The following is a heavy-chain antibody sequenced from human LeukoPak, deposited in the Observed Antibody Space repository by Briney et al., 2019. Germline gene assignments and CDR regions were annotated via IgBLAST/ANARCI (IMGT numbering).Heavy chain of an antibody. J-gene: IGHJ6*03. CDR3: ARDKGSSWSYYYYYMDV. CDR2: IYYSGST. V-gene: IGHV4-39*07. Sequence: SETLSLTCTVSGGSISSSSYYWGWIRQPPGKGLEWIGSIYYSGSTNYNPSLKSRVTISVDTSKNQFSLKLSSVTAADTAVYYCARDKGSSWSYYYYYMDVWGKGTTVTISS. CDR1: GGSISSSSYY. D-gene: IGHD6-13*01.